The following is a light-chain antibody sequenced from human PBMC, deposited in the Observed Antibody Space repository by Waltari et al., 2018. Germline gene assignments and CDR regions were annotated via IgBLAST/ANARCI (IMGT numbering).Light chain of an antibody. J-gene: IGKJ1*01. CDR3: QQYNDYGTWT. CDR1: QSVSNW. V-gene: IGKV1-5*03. Sequence: DIQMTQSPSTLSASVGDRVTITCRASQSVSNWWAWYQQKPGKAPKVLIYEASTLESGVPSRFSGSGSGTEFTLTISSLQPDDFATYYCQQYNDYGTWTFGQGTKVEIK. CDR2: EAS.